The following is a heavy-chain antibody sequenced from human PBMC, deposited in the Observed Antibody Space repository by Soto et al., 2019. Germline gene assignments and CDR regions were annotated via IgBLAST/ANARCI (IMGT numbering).Heavy chain of an antibody. V-gene: IGHV3-23*01. CDR1: GFTFSSYA. D-gene: IGHD1-26*01. J-gene: IGHJ4*02. CDR2: ISGSGGST. CDR3: AKDHDGGPRWGLFDY. Sequence: EVQLLESGGGLVQPGGSLRLSCAASGFTFSSYAMSWVRQAPGKGLEWVSAISGSGGSTYYADSVKGRFTISRDNSKNTLYLQMNSLRAEDTAVYYCAKDHDGGPRWGLFDYWDQGTLVTVSS.